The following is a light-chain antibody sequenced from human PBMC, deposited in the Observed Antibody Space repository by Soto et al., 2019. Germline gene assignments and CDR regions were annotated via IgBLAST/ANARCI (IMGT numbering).Light chain of an antibody. J-gene: IGKJ5*01. V-gene: IGKV3-11*01. CDR1: QSVSSY. Sequence: EIVLTQSPATLSLSPGERATLSCRASQSVSSYLAWYQQKPGQAPRLLIYDASNRATGIPARLSGSGSGTEFTLTISSLQSEDFAVYYCQQYNNWPQSITFGQGTRLEIK. CDR2: DAS. CDR3: QQYNNWPQSIT.